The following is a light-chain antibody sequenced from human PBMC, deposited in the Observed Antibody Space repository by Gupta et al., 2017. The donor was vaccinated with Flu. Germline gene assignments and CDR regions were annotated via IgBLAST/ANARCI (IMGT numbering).Light chain of an antibody. CDR1: NIGTES. Sequence: SSVLTPPPSVSLAPGQTSRISWGGNNIGTESVHWYQQKAGQAPPVVVCEDVDRPSGIPERFSGSKYGFTATLTITEAEAEDEADDDWWLQTKNQIDMCVVFGGGTKLTVL. CDR3: WLQTKNQIDMCVV. V-gene: IGLV3-21*02. J-gene: IGLJ2*01. CDR2: EDV.